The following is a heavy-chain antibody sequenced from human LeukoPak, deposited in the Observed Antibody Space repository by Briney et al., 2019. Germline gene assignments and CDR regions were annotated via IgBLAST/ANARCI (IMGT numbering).Heavy chain of an antibody. D-gene: IGHD6-19*01. J-gene: IGHJ4*02. CDR1: GFTFSSYG. Sequence: GRSLRLSCAASGFTFSSYGMHWVRQAPGKGLEWVAVISYDGSNKYYADSVKGRFTISRDNSKNTLYLQMNSLRAEDTAVYYCAKATYSSGWYGIDYWGQGTLVTVSS. CDR2: ISYDGSNK. CDR3: AKATYSSGWYGIDY. V-gene: IGHV3-30*18.